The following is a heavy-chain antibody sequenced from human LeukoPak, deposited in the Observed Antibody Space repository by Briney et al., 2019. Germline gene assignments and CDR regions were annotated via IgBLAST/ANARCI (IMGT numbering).Heavy chain of an antibody. Sequence: SETLSLTCTLSGYSITSTNWWGWIREPPGKGLECIGYIYYSGTTHYDPSLKSRVTMSVDASKNQFSLKLSSVTAVDTAIYYCAKSVDGGNSPFDYWGQGTLVTVSS. D-gene: IGHD4-23*01. CDR3: AKSVDGGNSPFDY. CDR2: IYYSGTT. J-gene: IGHJ4*02. CDR1: GYSITSTNW. V-gene: IGHV4-28*01.